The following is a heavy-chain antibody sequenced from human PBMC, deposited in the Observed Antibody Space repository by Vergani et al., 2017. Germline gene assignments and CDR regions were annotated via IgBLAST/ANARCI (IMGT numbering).Heavy chain of an antibody. CDR2: IIPIFGTE. J-gene: IGHJ6*02. D-gene: IGHD2-2*01. Sequence: QVQLVQSGAEVKKPGSSVKVSCKASGGTFSSYAISWVRQAPGQGLEWMGRIIPIFGTENYAQKFQGRVTITADESTSTAYMELSSLRSEDTAVYYCARDSAPDSVVVPAAPYYYYGMDVWGQGTTVTVSS. CDR1: GGTFSSYA. CDR3: ARDSAPDSVVVPAAPYYYYGMDV. V-gene: IGHV1-69*13.